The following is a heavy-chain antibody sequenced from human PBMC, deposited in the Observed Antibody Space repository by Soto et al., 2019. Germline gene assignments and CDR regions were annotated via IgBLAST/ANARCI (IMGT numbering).Heavy chain of an antibody. J-gene: IGHJ4*02. D-gene: IGHD2-15*01. CDR1: GGSISSDY. CDR3: VRHYCDGGNCYQFDH. V-gene: IGHV4-59*08. Sequence: SETLSLTCTVSGGSISSDYCSWIRQSPGKGLEWIGVISSRATTNYNPSLKSRAIVSIDTSKNQFSLKLFSVTAADTAVYYCVRHYCDGGNCYQFDHWGQGTPVTVS. CDR2: ISSRATT.